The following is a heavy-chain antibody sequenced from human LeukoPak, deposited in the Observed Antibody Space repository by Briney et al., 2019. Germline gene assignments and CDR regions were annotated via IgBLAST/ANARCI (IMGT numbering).Heavy chain of an antibody. D-gene: IGHD3-3*01. CDR3: AKVWGGYPSHDAFDI. V-gene: IGHV3-7*01. CDR2: IKQDGSEK. CDR1: GFTFTGHN. J-gene: IGHJ3*02. Sequence: GGSLRLSCAASGFTFTGHNMNWVRQAPGKGLEWVANIKQDGSEKYYVDSVKGRFTISRDNAKNSLYLQMNSLRAEDTAVYYCAKVWGGYPSHDAFDIWGQGTMVTVSS.